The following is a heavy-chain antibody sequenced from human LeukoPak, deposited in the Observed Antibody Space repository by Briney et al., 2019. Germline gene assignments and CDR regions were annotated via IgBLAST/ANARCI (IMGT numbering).Heavy chain of an antibody. D-gene: IGHD5-24*01. CDR3: ARGLRDEMATGTLEFAY. V-gene: IGHV4-59*01. CDR1: GGSISSYY. J-gene: IGHJ4*02. CDR2: IYYSGST. Sequence: ESGPTLVNPSETLSLTCTVSGGSISSYYWSLIRQPPGKGLEWIGYIYYSGSTNYNPSLKSRVTISVDTSRNQFSLKLSSVTAADTAVYYCARGLRDEMATGTLEFAYWGQGTLVTVSS.